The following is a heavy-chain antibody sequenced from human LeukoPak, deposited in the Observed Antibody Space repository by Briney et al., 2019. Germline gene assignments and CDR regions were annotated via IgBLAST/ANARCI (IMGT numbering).Heavy chain of an antibody. J-gene: IGHJ4*02. V-gene: IGHV3-30*18. CDR3: AKLIDYGGNSVSY. Sequence: GSSLRLSCAASGFTFSSYGMHWVRQAPGKGLEWVAVISYEGSNKYYADSVKGRFTISRDNSKNTLYLQMNSLRAEDTAVYYCAKLIDYGGNSVSYWGQGTLSPSPQ. CDR2: ISYEGSNK. D-gene: IGHD4-23*01. CDR1: GFTFSSYG.